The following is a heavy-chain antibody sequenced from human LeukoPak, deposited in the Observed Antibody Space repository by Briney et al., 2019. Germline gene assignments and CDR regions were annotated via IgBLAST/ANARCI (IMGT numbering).Heavy chain of an antibody. CDR2: INHSGST. CDR3: ASGRRYSSSWWAFDI. V-gene: IGHV4-34*01. J-gene: IGHJ3*02. Sequence: SETLSLTCADYGGSFSGYYWSWIRQPPGKGLEWIGEINHSGSTNYNPSLKSRVTISVDTSKNQFSLKLSSVTAADTAVYYCASGRRYSSSWWAFDIWGQGTMVTVSS. CDR1: GGSFSGYY. D-gene: IGHD6-13*01.